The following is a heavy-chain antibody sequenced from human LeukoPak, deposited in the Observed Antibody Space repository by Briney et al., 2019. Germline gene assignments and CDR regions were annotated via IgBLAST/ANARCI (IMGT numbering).Heavy chain of an antibody. J-gene: IGHJ3*02. CDR3: ARQVVVKNAFDI. D-gene: IGHD2-21*01. CDR1: GFTFSSYA. V-gene: IGHV3-23*01. CDR2: SSGSGGST. Sequence: GGSLRLSCAASGFTFSSYAMSWVRQAPGKGLEWVSASSGSGGSTYYADSVKGRFTISRDNSKNSLYLQMNSLRAEDTAVYYCARQVVVKNAFDIWGQGTMVTVSS.